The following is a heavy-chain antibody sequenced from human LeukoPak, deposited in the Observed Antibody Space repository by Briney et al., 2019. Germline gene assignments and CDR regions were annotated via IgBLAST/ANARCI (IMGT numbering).Heavy chain of an antibody. CDR2: ISYDGSNK. J-gene: IGHJ6*02. CDR1: GFTFSSYA. Sequence: GGSLRLSCAASGFTFSSYAMHWVRQAPGKGLEWVAVISYDGSNKNYADSVKGRFTISRDNSKNTLYLQMNSLRAEDTAVYYCARVYGWTYYYYGMDVWGQGTTVTVSS. D-gene: IGHD3-10*01. CDR3: ARVYGWTYYYYGMDV. V-gene: IGHV3-30-3*01.